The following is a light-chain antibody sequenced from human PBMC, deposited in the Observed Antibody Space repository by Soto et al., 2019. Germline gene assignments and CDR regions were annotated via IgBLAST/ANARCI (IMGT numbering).Light chain of an antibody. CDR1: SSDVGTYNY. V-gene: IGLV2-11*01. J-gene: IGLJ2*01. CDR3: CSYAGISTFGL. Sequence: QSALTQPRSVSGSPGQSITISCTGTSSDVGTYNYVSWYQQYPGKAPKLMIYDVNERPSGVPDRFSGSKSGNTASLTISGLQAEDEADYYCCSYAGISTFGLFGRGTKLTVL. CDR2: DVN.